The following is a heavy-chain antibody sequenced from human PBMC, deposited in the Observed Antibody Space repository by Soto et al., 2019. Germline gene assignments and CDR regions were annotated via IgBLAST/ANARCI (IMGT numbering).Heavy chain of an antibody. D-gene: IGHD3-16*01. CDR3: ARGDQFGWFAP. CDR1: GGSVSSDTYY. J-gene: IGHJ5*02. Sequence: QVQLQESGPGLVKPSETLSLTCFVSGGSVSSDTYYWSWIRQPPGKGLEWIGYIYYSGSTNYNPSLQSRVTMSVDTSTNSFSLKLSSVTAADTAVYYCARGDQFGWFAPWGQGTLVTVSS. CDR2: IYYSGST. V-gene: IGHV4-61*01.